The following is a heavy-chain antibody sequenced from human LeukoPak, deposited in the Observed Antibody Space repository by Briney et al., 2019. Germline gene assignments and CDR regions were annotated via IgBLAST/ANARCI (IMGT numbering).Heavy chain of an antibody. CDR1: GFTVSSNY. CDR2: IYSGGSK. J-gene: IGHJ3*02. CDR3: ARDLFGEGGAFDI. D-gene: IGHD3-10*02. V-gene: IGHV3-53*01. Sequence: PGASVRLSCAASGFTVSSNYMSWVRQAPGKGLEWVSVIYSGGSKYYADSVKGRFTISRDNSKNTLYLQMNSLRAEDTAVYYCARDLFGEGGAFDIWGQGTMVTASS.